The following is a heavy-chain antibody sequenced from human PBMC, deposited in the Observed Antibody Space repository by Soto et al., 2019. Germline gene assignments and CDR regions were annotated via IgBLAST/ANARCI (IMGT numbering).Heavy chain of an antibody. Sequence: EVQLVESGGGLVQPGESLKLSCAVSGFTFSGSAMHWVRQASGKGLEWVGRIRSKANNYATAYAASVKGRFAISRDDSKNTDYLQMNSLKSADTAVYYWTRDYGDYVRDYWGQGTLVTVSS. D-gene: IGHD4-17*01. V-gene: IGHV3-73*01. CDR2: IRSKANNYAT. J-gene: IGHJ4*02. CDR1: GFTFSGSA. CDR3: TRDYGDYVRDY.